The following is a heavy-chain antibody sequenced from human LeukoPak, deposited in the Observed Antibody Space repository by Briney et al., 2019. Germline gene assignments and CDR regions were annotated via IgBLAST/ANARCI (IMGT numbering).Heavy chain of an antibody. V-gene: IGHV1-18*01. CDR3: VRNHYDSSGYPH. J-gene: IGHJ4*02. D-gene: IGHD3-22*01. CDR2: ISGNNDNT. Sequence: GASVKVSCKASGYTFSTYGIGWGRQAPGQGLEWMGWISGNNDNTNYAQKFQGRVTLTADTSTSTAYMDLRSLTSDDTAVYYCVRNHYDSSGYPHWGQGTLVTVSS. CDR1: GYTFSTYG.